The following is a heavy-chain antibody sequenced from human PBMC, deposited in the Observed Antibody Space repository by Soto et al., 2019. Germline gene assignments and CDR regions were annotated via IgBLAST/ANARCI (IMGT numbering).Heavy chain of an antibody. CDR1: GFTFSNHG. J-gene: IGHJ4*02. V-gene: IGHV3-33*01. Sequence: GGSLRLSCVASGFTFSNHGMHWVRQAPGKGLEWVTVIWYDGTNRFYADSVKGRFTISRDISENTVYLQMDSLRSEDTAVYYCARESSSGRRDRIDYWGQGTLVTVSS. CDR3: ARESSSGRRDRIDY. CDR2: IWYDGTNR. D-gene: IGHD6-19*01.